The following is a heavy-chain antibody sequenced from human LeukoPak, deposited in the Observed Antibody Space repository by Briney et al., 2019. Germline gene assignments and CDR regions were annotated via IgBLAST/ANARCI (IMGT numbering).Heavy chain of an antibody. CDR3: ARAVPPTQMYSSSWYVDH. D-gene: IGHD6-13*01. CDR2: IYHSGST. J-gene: IGHJ4*02. Sequence: SETLSLTCAVSGGSISSGGYSWSWIRQPPGKGLEWIGYIYHSGSTYYNPSLKSRVTISVDRSKNQFSLKLSSVTAADTAVYYCARAVPPTQMYSSSWYVDHWGQGTLVTVSS. CDR1: GGSISSGGYS. V-gene: IGHV4-30-2*01.